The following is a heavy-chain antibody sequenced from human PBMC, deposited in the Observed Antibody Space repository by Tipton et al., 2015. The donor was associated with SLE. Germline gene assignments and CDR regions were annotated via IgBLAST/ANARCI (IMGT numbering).Heavy chain of an antibody. D-gene: IGHD2-2*01. J-gene: IGHJ5*02. CDR1: GGSLSSSSYY. Sequence: TLSLTCTASGGSLSSSSYYWGWIRQPPGRGLEWIWGIYYSGSTSYNPSLKSRVTISVDTSKNQFSLKLSSVTAADTAVYYCARQRIVVVPAGWFDPWGQGTLVTASS. CDR2: IYYSGST. CDR3: ARQRIVVVPAGWFDP. V-gene: IGHV4-39*01.